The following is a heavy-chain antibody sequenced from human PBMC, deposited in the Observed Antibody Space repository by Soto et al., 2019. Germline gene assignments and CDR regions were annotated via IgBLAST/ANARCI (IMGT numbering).Heavy chain of an antibody. J-gene: IGHJ4*02. CDR3: ARSHSSGWPFDY. CDR1: GFTFSSYS. CDR2: ISSSSSYI. V-gene: IGHV3-21*01. D-gene: IGHD6-19*01. Sequence: EVQLVESGGGLVKPGGSLRLSCAASGFTFSSYSMNWVRQAPGKGLEWVSSISSSSSYIYYADSVKGRFTISRDNAKNSLYLQMNSLRAEDTAVYYCARSHSSGWPFDYWGQGTLVTVSS.